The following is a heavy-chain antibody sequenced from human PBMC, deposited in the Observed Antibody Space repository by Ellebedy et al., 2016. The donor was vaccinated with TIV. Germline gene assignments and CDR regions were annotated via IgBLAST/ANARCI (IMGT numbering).Heavy chain of an antibody. Sequence: SETLSLXXAVQGGSFLGYYWCWIRQSPGKGLQRIGEINPSGKTNYTASLKSRLTMSIDTSKRQISLNLNSATAADTAVYYGASGRRFSASFHPMMSTFEVWGQGTMVIVSS. V-gene: IGHV4-34*01. CDR3: ASGRRFSASFHPMMSTFEV. J-gene: IGHJ3*01. CDR1: GGSFLGYY. CDR2: INPSGKT. D-gene: IGHD3-10*01.